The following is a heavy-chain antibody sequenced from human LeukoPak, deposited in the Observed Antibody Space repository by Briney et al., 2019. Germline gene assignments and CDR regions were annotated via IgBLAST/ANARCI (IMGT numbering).Heavy chain of an antibody. Sequence: SETLSLTCTVSGGSISSYYWSWIRQPPGKGLEWIGYIYYSGSTNYNPSLKSRVTISVDASKNQFSLKLSSVTAADTAVYYCARDGNFDDAFDIWGQGTMVTVSS. J-gene: IGHJ3*02. D-gene: IGHD1-7*01. CDR1: GGSISSYY. CDR2: IYYSGST. CDR3: ARDGNFDDAFDI. V-gene: IGHV4-59*01.